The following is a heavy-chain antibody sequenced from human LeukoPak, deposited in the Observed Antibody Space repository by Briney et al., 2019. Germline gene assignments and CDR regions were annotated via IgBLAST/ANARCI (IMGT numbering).Heavy chain of an antibody. CDR3: ARERGYDYVWGSYRNGFDY. V-gene: IGHV4-38-2*02. D-gene: IGHD3-16*02. Sequence: PSETLSLTCTVSGYSLSSGYYWGWIRQPPGKGLEWIGNIFHSGDTQYNPSLQSRVTLSVDTSKNQFSLKLSSVTAADTAVYYCARERGYDYVWGSYRNGFDYWGQGTLVTVSS. CDR1: GYSLSSGYY. CDR2: IFHSGDT. J-gene: IGHJ4*02.